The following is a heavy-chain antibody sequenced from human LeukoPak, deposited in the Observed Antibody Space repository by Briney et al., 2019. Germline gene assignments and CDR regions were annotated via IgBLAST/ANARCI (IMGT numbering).Heavy chain of an antibody. D-gene: IGHD3-22*01. V-gene: IGHV3-48*01. CDR2: ISSSSTI. CDR1: GFTFSSHS. J-gene: IGHJ4*02. CDR3: ARGAYYYED. Sequence: GGSLRLSCAASGFTFSSHSMNWVRQAPGKGLEWVSYISSSSTIYYADSVKGRFPISRDNAKNSLYLQMNSLRAEDTAVYYCARGAYYYEDWGQGTLVTVSS.